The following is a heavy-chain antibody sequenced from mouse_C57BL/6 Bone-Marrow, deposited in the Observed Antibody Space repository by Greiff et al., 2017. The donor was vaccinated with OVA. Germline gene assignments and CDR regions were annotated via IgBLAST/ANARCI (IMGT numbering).Heavy chain of an antibody. CDR3: ARAITTVVAFDY. D-gene: IGHD1-1*01. CDR1: GFTFSDYY. CDR2: INYDGSST. J-gene: IGHJ2*01. Sequence: EVHLVESEGGLVQPGSSMKHSCTASGFTFSDYYMAWVRQVPEKGLEWVANINYDGSSTYYLDSLKSRFIISRDNAKNILYLQMSSLKSEDTATYYCARAITTVVAFDYWGQGTTLTVSS. V-gene: IGHV5-16*01.